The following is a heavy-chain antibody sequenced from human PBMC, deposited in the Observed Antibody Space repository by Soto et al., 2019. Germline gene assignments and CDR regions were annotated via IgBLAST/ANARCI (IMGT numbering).Heavy chain of an antibody. V-gene: IGHV1-2*04. CDR2: INPITGDT. D-gene: IGHD1-1*01. J-gene: IGHJ4*02. Sequence: ASVKVSCKASGGTFSSYAISWVRQAPGQGLEWMGWINPITGDTKYAQKFQDSVTITRDTSVTTAYLELSRLRSDDTGVYYCTRGLHYDTTGPNFADWGQGTLVTVSS. CDR3: TRGLHYDTTGPNFAD. CDR1: GGTFSSYA.